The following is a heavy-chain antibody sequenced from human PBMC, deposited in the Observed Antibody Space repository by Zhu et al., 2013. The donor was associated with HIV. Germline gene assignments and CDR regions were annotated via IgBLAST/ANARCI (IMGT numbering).Heavy chain of an antibody. Sequence: QLVQSGAEVREPGSSVKVFCRASGGNFSNDSINWVRQALDRGLSGWRGHPRFFTTKYAQKFKGRVTITADKSTKTVYMELNSLKFDDTAVYYCTKGGAHIVVAVGSFDIWGQGTKVTVSP. D-gene: IGHD2-15*01. V-gene: IGHV1-69*06. CDR3: TKGGAHIVVAVGSFDI. CDR2: HPRFFTT. J-gene: IGHJ3*02. CDR1: GGNFSNDS.